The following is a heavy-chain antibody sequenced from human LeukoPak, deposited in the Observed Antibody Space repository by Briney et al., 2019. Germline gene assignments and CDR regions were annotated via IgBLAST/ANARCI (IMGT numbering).Heavy chain of an antibody. J-gene: IGHJ4*02. CDR2: IKPDGSEK. CDR1: GFTFSDHY. V-gene: IGHV3-7*04. CDR3: ARLAAGSDYFDY. Sequence: GGSVRLSCAASGFTFSDHYMTWIRQAPGKGLEWVANIKPDGSEKHYVDSVKVRFTFSRDNAKNSLYLQMNGLRAEDMAVYYCARLAAGSDYFDYWGQGTLVTDPS. D-gene: IGHD6-13*01.